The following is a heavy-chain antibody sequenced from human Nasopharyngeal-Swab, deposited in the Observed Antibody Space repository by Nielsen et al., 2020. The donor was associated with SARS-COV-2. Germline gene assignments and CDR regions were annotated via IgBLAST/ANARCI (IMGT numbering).Heavy chain of an antibody. J-gene: IGHJ4*02. V-gene: IGHV1-3*01. D-gene: IGHD3-22*01. Sequence: ASVKVSCKASGYTFTSYAMHWVRQAPGQRLEWMGWINAGNGNTKYSQKFQGRVTITRDTSATTAYIELSSLRSEDTAVYYCAFVSYDGSGYYYSYWGQGTLVTVSS. CDR2: INAGNGNT. CDR3: AFVSYDGSGYYYSY. CDR1: GYTFTSYA.